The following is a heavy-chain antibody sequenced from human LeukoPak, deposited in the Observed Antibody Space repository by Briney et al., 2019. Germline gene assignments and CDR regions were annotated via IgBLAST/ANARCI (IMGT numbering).Heavy chain of an antibody. CDR3: ATRPRHRGWFDP. CDR2: IYTSGST. D-gene: IGHD3-16*01. CDR1: GGSISSGSYY. J-gene: IGHJ5*02. V-gene: IGHV4-61*02. Sequence: SQTLSLTCTVSGGSISSGSYYWSWTRQPAGKGLEWIGRIYTSGSTNYNPSLKSRVTISVDTSKNQFSLKLSSVTAADTAVYYCATRPRHRGWFDPWGQGTLVTVSS.